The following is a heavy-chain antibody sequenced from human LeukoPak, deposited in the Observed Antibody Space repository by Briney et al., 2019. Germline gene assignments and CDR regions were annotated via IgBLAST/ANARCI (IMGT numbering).Heavy chain of an antibody. CDR3: ARGIAAAGTRGLDY. D-gene: IGHD6-13*01. J-gene: IGHJ4*02. CDR2: ISYDGSNK. V-gene: IGHV3-30*04. Sequence: GGSLRLSCAASGFTFSSYAMHWARQAPGKGLEWVAVISYDGSNKYYADSVKGRFTISRDNSKNTLYLQMNSLRAEDTAVYYCARGIAAAGTRGLDYWGQGTLVTVSS. CDR1: GFTFSSYA.